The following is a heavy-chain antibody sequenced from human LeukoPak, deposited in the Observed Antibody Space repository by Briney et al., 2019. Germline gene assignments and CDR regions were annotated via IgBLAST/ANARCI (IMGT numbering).Heavy chain of an antibody. CDR1: GYTFTSYY. CDR3: AKIHFPHYYVWGSYRPHDAFDI. J-gene: IGHJ3*02. Sequence: ASVKVSCKASGYTFTSYYMHWVRQAPGQGLEWMGWINTNTGNPTYAQGFTGRFVFSLDTSVSTAYLQISSLKAEDTAVYYCAKIHFPHYYVWGSYRPHDAFDIWGQGTMVTVSS. D-gene: IGHD3-16*02. V-gene: IGHV7-4-1*02. CDR2: INTNTGNP.